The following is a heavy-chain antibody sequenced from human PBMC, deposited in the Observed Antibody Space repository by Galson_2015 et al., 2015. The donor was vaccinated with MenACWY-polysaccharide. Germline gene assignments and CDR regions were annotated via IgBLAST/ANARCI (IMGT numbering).Heavy chain of an antibody. CDR1: GFTFSSYS. Sequence: SLRLSCAASGFTFSSYSMNWVRQAPGKGLEWVSYISSSGTIYYADSVKGRFTISRDNGKNSLYLQMNSLRDDDTAVYYCARVLKGLVGATPDYWGQGTLLTVSS. J-gene: IGHJ4*02. CDR2: ISSSGTI. CDR3: ARVLKGLVGATPDY. V-gene: IGHV3-48*02. D-gene: IGHD1-26*01.